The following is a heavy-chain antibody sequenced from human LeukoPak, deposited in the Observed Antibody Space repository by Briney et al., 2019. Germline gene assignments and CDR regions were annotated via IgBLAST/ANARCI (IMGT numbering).Heavy chain of an antibody. CDR3: AATIKRDYGDTHLDY. J-gene: IGHJ4*02. Sequence: PSETLSLTCTVPGDSINSYFWSWIRQPPGKGLEWIGYMHNGVHTNYNPSLKSRVTISGDTSKNQLSLKLTSVTAADTAVYYCAATIKRDYGDTHLDYWGQGTLVTVSS. D-gene: IGHD4/OR15-4a*01. CDR1: GDSINSYF. V-gene: IGHV4-59*01. CDR2: MHNGVHT.